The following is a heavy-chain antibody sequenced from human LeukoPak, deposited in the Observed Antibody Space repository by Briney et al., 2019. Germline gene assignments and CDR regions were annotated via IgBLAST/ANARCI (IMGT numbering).Heavy chain of an antibody. V-gene: IGHV4-39*07. J-gene: IGHJ3*02. CDR3: ARRSGTLWGSFDI. Sequence: SETLSLTCTVSGGSISTSNYYWGWIRQPPGKGLEWIGNIFYSGSTYYSPSLRSRVTMSVDTSKNQFSLKLSSVTAADTAVYYCARRSGTLWGSFDIWGQGTVVTVSS. CDR2: IFYSGST. D-gene: IGHD1-1*01. CDR1: GGSISTSNYY.